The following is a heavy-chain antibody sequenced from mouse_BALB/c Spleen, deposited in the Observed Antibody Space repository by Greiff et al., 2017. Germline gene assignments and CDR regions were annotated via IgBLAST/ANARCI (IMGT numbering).Heavy chain of an antibody. Sequence: EVKLMESGPSLVKPSQTLSLTCSVTGDSITSGYWNWIRKFPGNKLEYMGYISYSGSTYYNPSLKSRISITRDTSKNQYYLQLNSVTTEDTATYYCARAYYGSSSYYYAMDYWGQGTSVTVSS. CDR3: ARAYYGSSSYYYAMDY. D-gene: IGHD1-1*01. V-gene: IGHV3-8*02. CDR1: GDSITSGY. J-gene: IGHJ4*01. CDR2: ISYSGST.